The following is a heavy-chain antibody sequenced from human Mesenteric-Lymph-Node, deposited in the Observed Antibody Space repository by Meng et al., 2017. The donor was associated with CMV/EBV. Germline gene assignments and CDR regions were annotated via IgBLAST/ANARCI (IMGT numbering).Heavy chain of an antibody. Sequence: ASVKVSCKASGYTFTSYDINWVRQATGQGLEWMGWMNPNSGNTGYAQKFQGRVTMTRNTSISTAYMELSSLRSEDTAVYYCARGGERYCSSTSCYDYYYGMDVWGQGTTVTVSS. CDR1: GYTFTSYD. J-gene: IGHJ6*02. CDR3: ARGGERYCSSTSCYDYYYGMDV. CDR2: MNPNSGNT. D-gene: IGHD2-2*01. V-gene: IGHV1-8*01.